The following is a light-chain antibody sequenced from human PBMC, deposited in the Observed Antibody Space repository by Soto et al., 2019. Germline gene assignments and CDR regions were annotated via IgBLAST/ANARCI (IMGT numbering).Light chain of an antibody. CDR1: QSVSSY. Sequence: EIVLTQSPATLSLSPGERATLSCRASQSVSSYLAWYQQKPGQAPRLLIYDASNRATGIPARFSGSGSGTDFTLTISSLEPADFAVYYCQQRSHWPPTFGPWTKVDIK. CDR2: DAS. CDR3: QQRSHWPPT. J-gene: IGKJ3*01. V-gene: IGKV3-11*01.